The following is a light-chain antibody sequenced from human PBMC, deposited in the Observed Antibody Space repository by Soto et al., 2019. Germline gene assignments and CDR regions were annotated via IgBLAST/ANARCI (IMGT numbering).Light chain of an antibody. CDR1: QGISNY. J-gene: IGKJ1*01. V-gene: IGKV1-27*01. CDR3: QKYNSAPRT. Sequence: DIQMTQSPSSLSASVGDRVTITCWASQGISNYLAWYQQKPGKVPKLLIYAASTLQLGVPSRFSGSGSGTDFTLTISSLQPEDVATYYCQKYNSAPRTLGQGTKVEIK. CDR2: AAS.